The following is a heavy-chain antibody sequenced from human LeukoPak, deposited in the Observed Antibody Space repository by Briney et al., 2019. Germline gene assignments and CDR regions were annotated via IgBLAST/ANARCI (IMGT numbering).Heavy chain of an antibody. CDR2: IRYDGSNK. D-gene: IGHD5-12*01. Sequence: GGSLRLSCAASGFTFSSYGMHWVRQAPGKGLEWVAFIRYDGSNKYYADSVKGRFTISRDNSKNTLYLEMNSLRAEDTAVYYCARLSSTSIVATTPSPSDYWGQGTLVTVSS. V-gene: IGHV3-30*02. CDR1: GFTFSSYG. J-gene: IGHJ4*02. CDR3: ARLSSTSIVATTPSPSDY.